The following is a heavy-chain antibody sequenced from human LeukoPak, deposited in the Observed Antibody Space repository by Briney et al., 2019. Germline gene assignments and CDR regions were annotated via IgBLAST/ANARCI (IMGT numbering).Heavy chain of an antibody. D-gene: IGHD2-2*01. CDR3: AKAGFCTSSTCYRFYYYYGMDV. CDR1: GFNFANRA. CDR2: ISGGGDIT. V-gene: IGHV3-23*01. J-gene: IGHJ6*02. Sequence: PGGSLRLSCAASGFNFANRAMSWVRQTPGKGLEWVSAISGGGDITYYADSVTGRFTISRDNSKNTLYLQMNSLRAEDTAVYYCAKAGFCTSSTCYRFYYYYGMDVWGQGTTVTVSS.